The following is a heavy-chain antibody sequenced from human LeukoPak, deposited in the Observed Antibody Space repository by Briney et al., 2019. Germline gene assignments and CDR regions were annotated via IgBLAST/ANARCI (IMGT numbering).Heavy chain of an antibody. CDR1: GGSISSYY. Sequence: PSETLSLTCTVSGGSISSYYWSWIRQPPGKGLEWIGYIYYSGSTNCNPSLKSRVTISVDTSKNQFSLKLSSVTAADTAVYYCARIYCSGGSCYPLWFDPWGQGTLVTVSS. V-gene: IGHV4-59*08. D-gene: IGHD2-15*01. J-gene: IGHJ5*02. CDR3: ARIYCSGGSCYPLWFDP. CDR2: IYYSGST.